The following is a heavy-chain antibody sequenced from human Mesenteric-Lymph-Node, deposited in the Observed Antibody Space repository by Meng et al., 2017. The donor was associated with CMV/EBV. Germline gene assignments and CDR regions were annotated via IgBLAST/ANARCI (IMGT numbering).Heavy chain of an antibody. CDR3: ARDRTPIVVVVPYDY. D-gene: IGHD3-22*01. CDR1: GFTFSSYE. J-gene: IGHJ4*02. V-gene: IGHV3-48*03. Sequence: GGSLRLSCAASGFTFSSYEMNWVRQAPGKGLEWVSYIAGTDGTVSYADSVKGRFTISRDNAKNSLYLQMNTLRAEDTAVYYCARDRTPIVVVVPYDYWGQGTLVTSPQ. CDR2: IAGTDGTV.